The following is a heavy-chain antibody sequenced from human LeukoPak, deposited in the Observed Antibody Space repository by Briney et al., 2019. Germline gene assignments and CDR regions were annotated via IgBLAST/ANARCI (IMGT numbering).Heavy chain of an antibody. Sequence: PSEALSLTCTVSGGSISSYYWSWIRQPPGKGLEWIGYIYYSGSTNYNPSLKSRVTISVDTSKNQFSLKLSSVTAADTAVYYCARDRNGGYWFDPWGQGTLVTVSS. CDR2: IYYSGST. V-gene: IGHV4-59*01. CDR3: ARDRNGGYWFDP. CDR1: GGSISSYY. J-gene: IGHJ5*02. D-gene: IGHD2-8*01.